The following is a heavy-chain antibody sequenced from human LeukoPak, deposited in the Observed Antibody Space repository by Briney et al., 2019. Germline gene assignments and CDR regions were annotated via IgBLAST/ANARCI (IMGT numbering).Heavy chain of an antibody. D-gene: IGHD2-21*01. Sequence: GASVKVSCKASGYTFTSYYMHWVRQAPGQGLEWMGIINPSGGSTSYAQKFQGRVTMTTDTSTSTAYMELRSLRSDDTAVYYCAREWVSLMDVWGQGTTVTVSS. CDR3: AREWVSLMDV. V-gene: IGHV1-46*01. J-gene: IGHJ6*02. CDR1: GYTFTSYY. CDR2: INPSGGST.